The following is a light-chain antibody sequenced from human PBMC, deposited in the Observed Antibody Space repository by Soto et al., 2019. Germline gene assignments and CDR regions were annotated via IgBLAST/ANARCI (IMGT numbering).Light chain of an antibody. J-gene: IGLJ1*01. V-gene: IGLV2-14*03. Sequence: QSALTQPASVSGSPGQSITISCTGTSRDVGGFNYVSWYQHHPGKAPKLIIYDVSNRPSGVSNRFSGSKSGNTASLTISGLQAEDEADYSCSSYSSSGSLYVFGTGTKVTVL. CDR1: SRDVGGFNY. CDR3: SSYSSSGSLYV. CDR2: DVS.